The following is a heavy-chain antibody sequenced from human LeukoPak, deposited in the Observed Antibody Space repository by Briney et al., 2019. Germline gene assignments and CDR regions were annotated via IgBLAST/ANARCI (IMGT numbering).Heavy chain of an antibody. Sequence: KCGESLQISCKASGYSFTSYWSGWVRQMPGKGLEWMGIIYPGDSETRYSPSFQGQVTISADKSISTAYLERSSLNASDTAMYDCARLETEEQNDYAFSFWFDGWGQGTLVTVSS. CDR1: GYSFTSYW. CDR3: ARLETEEQNDYAFSFWFDG. J-gene: IGHJ5*02. D-gene: IGHD3-16*01. CDR2: IYPGDSET. V-gene: IGHV5-51*01.